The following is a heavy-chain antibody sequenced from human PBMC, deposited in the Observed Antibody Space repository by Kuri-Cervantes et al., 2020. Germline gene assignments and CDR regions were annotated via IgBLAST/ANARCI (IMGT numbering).Heavy chain of an antibody. CDR1: GYTLTELS. D-gene: IGHD3-22*01. CDR3: ARGSYDSSGYYFNYNYYGMDV. J-gene: IGHJ6*02. CDR2: IIPIFGTA. V-gene: IGHV1-69*13. Sequence: SVKVSCKVSGYTLTELSMHWVRQAPGKGLEWMGGIIPIFGTANYAQKFQGRVTITADESTSTAYMELSSLRSEDTAVYYCARGSYDSSGYYFNYNYYGMDVWGQGTTVTVSS.